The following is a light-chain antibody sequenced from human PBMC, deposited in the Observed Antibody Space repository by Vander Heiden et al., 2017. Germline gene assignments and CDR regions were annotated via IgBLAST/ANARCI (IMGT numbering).Light chain of an antibody. J-gene: IGKJ1*01. Sequence: DVVSTQSPLSLPVTLGQPAPLSGRSSQRLGYSDGSTYLNWFQQRPGQAPRRLINSVSNRDTGVPDRFSGSGSGTDFTLKISRVEAEDVGVYYCRQDRYWPWTFGQGTKVEIK. CDR3: RQDRYWPWT. V-gene: IGKV2-30*01. CDR1: QRLGYSDGSTY. CDR2: SVS.